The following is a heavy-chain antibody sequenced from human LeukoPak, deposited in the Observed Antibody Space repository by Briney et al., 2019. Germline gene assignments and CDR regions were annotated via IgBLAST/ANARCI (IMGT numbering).Heavy chain of an antibody. CDR1: GFTFSSYW. J-gene: IGHJ4*02. Sequence: PGGSLRLSCAASGFTFSSYWMGWVRQAPGKGLEWVANMNQGGGEIYYVGSVKGRFTISRDNAKNSLSLQMNSLRAEDTAVYYCARDKLVGPSIFDYWDQGTLVTVSS. CDR2: MNQGGGEI. V-gene: IGHV3-7*01. CDR3: ARDKLVGPSIFDY. D-gene: IGHD1-26*01.